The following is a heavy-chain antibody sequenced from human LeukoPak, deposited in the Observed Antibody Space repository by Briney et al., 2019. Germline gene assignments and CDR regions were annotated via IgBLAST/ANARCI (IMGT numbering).Heavy chain of an antibody. CDR1: GYTFTGYY. Sequence: ASVKVSCKTSGYTFTGYYMHWVRQAPGQGLEWMGWINPNSGGTNYAQKLQGRVTMTTDTSTSTAYMELRSLRSDDTAVYYCARDQRYCSSTSCYFDYWGQGTLVTVSS. J-gene: IGHJ4*02. CDR3: ARDQRYCSSTSCYFDY. D-gene: IGHD2-2*01. V-gene: IGHV1-2*02. CDR2: INPNSGGT.